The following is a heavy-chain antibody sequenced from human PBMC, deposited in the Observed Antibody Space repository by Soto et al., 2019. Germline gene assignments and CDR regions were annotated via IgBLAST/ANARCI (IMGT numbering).Heavy chain of an antibody. CDR2: SSSSGSSI. CDR3: ARDLSAQLAHPPLSDP. V-gene: IGHV3-11*01. D-gene: IGHD6-6*01. J-gene: IGHJ5*02. Sequence: GGSLRLSCEASGFTFSDYYMSWIRQAPGKGLERVSYSSSSGSSIYYADSVKGRFTISSDNAKNSLYLQINSLRSEDTAVYYCARDLSAQLAHPPLSDPWGQGTLVT. CDR1: GFTFSDYY.